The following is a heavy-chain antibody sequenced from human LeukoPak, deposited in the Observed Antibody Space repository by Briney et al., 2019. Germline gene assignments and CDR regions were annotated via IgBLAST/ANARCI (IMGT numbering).Heavy chain of an antibody. Sequence: GGSLRLSCAASGFTFSRYYMSWVRQAPGKGLEWVSGISGSAGSTYYADSVKGRFTISRDNSKNTLYLQMNSLTDDDTAVYYCAKKWGVGTTTLDYFDYWGQGTLVTVSS. CDR1: GFTFSRYY. CDR2: ISGSAGST. V-gene: IGHV3-23*01. J-gene: IGHJ4*02. CDR3: AKKWGVGTTTLDYFDY. D-gene: IGHD1-26*01.